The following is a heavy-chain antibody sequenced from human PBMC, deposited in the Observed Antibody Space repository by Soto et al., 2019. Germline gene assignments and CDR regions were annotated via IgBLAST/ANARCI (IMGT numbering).Heavy chain of an antibody. Sequence: GAAVKVSCKASGGTFSSYAISWVRQAPGQGLEWMGGIIPIFGTANYAQKFQGRVTITADESTSTAYMELSSLRSEDTAVYYCARENQEAAGIHGMDVWGQGTTVTVSS. J-gene: IGHJ6*02. D-gene: IGHD6-13*01. CDR3: ARENQEAAGIHGMDV. V-gene: IGHV1-69*13. CDR1: GGTFSSYA. CDR2: IIPIFGTA.